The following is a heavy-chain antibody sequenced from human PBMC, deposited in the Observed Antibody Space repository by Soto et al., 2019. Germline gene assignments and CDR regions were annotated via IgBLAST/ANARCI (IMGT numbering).Heavy chain of an antibody. CDR2: IRSKSNSYAT. CDR3: TRDFGDYVRDY. V-gene: IGHV3-73*01. Sequence: EVQLVESGGGLVQPGGSLKLSCAVSGFTFSGSAMHWVRQASGKGLEWVGRIRSKSNSYATAYAASVKGRFTISRDDSKNTAYRQMNSLKAEDTAVYYCTRDFGDYVRDYWSQGTLVTVSS. CDR1: GFTFSGSA. D-gene: IGHD4-17*01. J-gene: IGHJ4*02.